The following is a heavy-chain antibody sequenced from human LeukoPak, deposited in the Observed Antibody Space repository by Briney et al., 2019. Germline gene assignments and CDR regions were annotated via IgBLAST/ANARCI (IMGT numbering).Heavy chain of an antibody. CDR2: IKQDGSEK. Sequence: GGSLRLSCAASGFTFSSYWMSWVRQAPGKGLEWVANIKQDGSEKYYVDSVKGRFTISRDNAKNSLYLQMNSLRAEDTAVYYCARENYDFWSGSDYWGQGTLVTVSS. D-gene: IGHD3-3*01. CDR1: GFTFSSYW. CDR3: ARENYDFWSGSDY. J-gene: IGHJ4*02. V-gene: IGHV3-7*01.